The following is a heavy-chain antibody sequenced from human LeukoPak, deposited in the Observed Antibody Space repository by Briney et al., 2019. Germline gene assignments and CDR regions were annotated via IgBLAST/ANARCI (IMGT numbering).Heavy chain of an antibody. CDR3: AKFTYSSGYYFDYYYYMDV. CDR1: GFTFSSYG. V-gene: IGHV3-30*02. CDR2: IRYDGSNK. J-gene: IGHJ6*03. D-gene: IGHD3-22*01. Sequence: QAGGSLRLSCAASGFTFSSYGMHWVRQAPGKGLEWVAFIRYDGSNKYYADSVKGRFTISRDNSKNTLYLQMNSLRAEDTAVYYCAKFTYSSGYYFDYYYYMDVWGKGTTVTISS.